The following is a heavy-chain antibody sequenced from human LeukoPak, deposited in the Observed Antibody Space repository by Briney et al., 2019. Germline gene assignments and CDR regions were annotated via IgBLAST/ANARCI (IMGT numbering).Heavy chain of an antibody. Sequence: KSSETLSLTCAVYGGSFSGYYWSWIRQPPGKGLEWIGEINHSGSTNYNPSLKSRVTISVDTSKKQFSLKLSSVTAADTAVYYRARGGGYNWFDPWGQGTLVTVSS. CDR1: GGSFSGYY. CDR2: INHSGST. CDR3: ARGGGYNWFDP. J-gene: IGHJ5*02. V-gene: IGHV4-34*01.